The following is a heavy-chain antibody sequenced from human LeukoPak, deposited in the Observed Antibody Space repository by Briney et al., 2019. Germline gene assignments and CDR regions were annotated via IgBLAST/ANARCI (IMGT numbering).Heavy chain of an antibody. V-gene: IGHV3-21*01. CDR1: GFTFSSVS. Sequence: GGSLRLSCAASGFTFSSVSMNWVRQAPGKGLEWVSFITTSSTSIYYADSVRGRFTTSRDNAKNSLHLQMNSLRAEDTAVYYCARVRSGYYIDYWGQGTLVTVSS. CDR3: ARVRSGYYIDY. CDR2: ITTSSTSI. J-gene: IGHJ4*02. D-gene: IGHD3-3*01.